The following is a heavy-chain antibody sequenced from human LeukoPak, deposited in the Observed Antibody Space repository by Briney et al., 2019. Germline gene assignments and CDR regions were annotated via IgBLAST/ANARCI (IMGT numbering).Heavy chain of an antibody. CDR2: INHSGST. J-gene: IGHJ5*02. V-gene: IGHV4-34*01. CDR1: GGSFSGYY. CDR3: ARGGGYNWFDP. Sequence: SETPSLTCAVYGGSFSGYYWSWIRQPPGKGLEWIGEINHSGSTNYNPSLKSRVPISVDTSKNQFSLKLTSVTAADTAVYYCARGGGYNWFDPWGQGTLVTVSS.